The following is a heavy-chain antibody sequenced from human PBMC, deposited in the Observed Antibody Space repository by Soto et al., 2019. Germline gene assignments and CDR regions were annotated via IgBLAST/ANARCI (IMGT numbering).Heavy chain of an antibody. J-gene: IGHJ4*02. D-gene: IGHD3-10*01. CDR2: ISPWKGNT. Sequence: ASVKVSCKASGYNFMPYGVNWVRQAPGQGLEWMGWISPWKGNTNYAQSFQGRITMTTDTSTSTAYMELRSLTSDDTAVYYCARDLDPSGSYYTDYWGPGTLVTVSS. V-gene: IGHV1-18*04. CDR1: GYNFMPYG. CDR3: ARDLDPSGSYYTDY.